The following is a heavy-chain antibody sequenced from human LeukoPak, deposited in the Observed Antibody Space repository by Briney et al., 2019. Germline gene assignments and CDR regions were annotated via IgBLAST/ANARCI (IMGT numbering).Heavy chain of an antibody. CDR3: AKESSGGWYFDY. V-gene: IGHV3-23*01. J-gene: IGHJ4*02. Sequence: GGSLRLSRAASGFTFSSNVMIWVRQAPGKGLEWVSSIPASGGSTYYADSVKGRFNISRDNSKNSLYLQMNSLRAEDTAVYYCAKESSGGWYFDYWGQGTLVTVSS. D-gene: IGHD6-19*01. CDR2: IPASGGST. CDR1: GFTFSSNV.